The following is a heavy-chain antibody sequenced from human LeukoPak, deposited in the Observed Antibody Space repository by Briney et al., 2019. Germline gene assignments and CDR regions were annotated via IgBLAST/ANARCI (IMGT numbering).Heavy chain of an antibody. CDR1: GDSMNNYY. J-gene: IGHJ4*02. Sequence: TSETLSLTCNVFGDSMNNYYWSWIRQPPGKGLEWIGNINGSGSTNSNPSLKSRATISVDMSRKHFFLDLSSVTAADTAVYYCARAVHYSGTSDQYTGGWYYFDFWGQGTLVTVSS. D-gene: IGHD3-10*01. CDR2: INGSGST. V-gene: IGHV4-59*01. CDR3: ARAVHYSGTSDQYTGGWYYFDF.